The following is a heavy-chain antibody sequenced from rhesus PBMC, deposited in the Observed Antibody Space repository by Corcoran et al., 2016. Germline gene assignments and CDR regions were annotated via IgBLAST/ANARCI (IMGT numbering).Heavy chain of an antibody. J-gene: IGHJ4*01. V-gene: IGHV4-80*01. Sequence: QVQLQESGPGLVKPSETLSLTCVVSGGSFSGNWWSWIRQSPGKGLEWIGEVNGNSGSTNYNPSLKGRVTISKDASKSQFSLRLNSVTAADTAVYYCVKPSYDTGWSDYWGQGVLVTVSS. CDR3: VKPSYDTGWSDY. D-gene: IGHD6-37*01. CDR1: GGSFSGNW. CDR2: VNGNSGST.